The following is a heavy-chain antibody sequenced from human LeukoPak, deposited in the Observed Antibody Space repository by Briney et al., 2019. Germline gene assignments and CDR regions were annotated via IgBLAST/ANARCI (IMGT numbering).Heavy chain of an antibody. V-gene: IGHV4-34*01. D-gene: IGHD6-13*01. CDR2: INHSGST. J-gene: IGHJ4*02. CDR3: ASLAAAAYLFDY. Sequence: SETLSLTCAVYGGSFSGYYWSWIRQPPGKGLEWIGEINHSGSTNYNPSLKSRVTISVDTSKNQFSLKLSSVTAADTAVYYCASLAAAAYLFDYWGQGTLVTVSS. CDR1: GGSFSGYY.